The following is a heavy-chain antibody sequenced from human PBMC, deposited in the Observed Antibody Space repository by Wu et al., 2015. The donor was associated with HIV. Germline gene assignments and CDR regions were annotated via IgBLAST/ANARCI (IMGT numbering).Heavy chain of an antibody. CDR2: MNPNSGNT. D-gene: IGHD3-10*01. CDR3: TTSATGSGWFDP. V-gene: IGHV1-8*01. J-gene: IGHJ5*02. CDR1: GYTFTTFD. Sequence: QVQLVQSGAEVRKPGASVRVSCKASGYTFTTFDINWVRQATGQGLEWMGWMNPNSGNTGYAQKFQGRVTMTRDTSINTAYVELSSLTSEDTAVYYCTTSATGSGWFDPGAREPWSPSP.